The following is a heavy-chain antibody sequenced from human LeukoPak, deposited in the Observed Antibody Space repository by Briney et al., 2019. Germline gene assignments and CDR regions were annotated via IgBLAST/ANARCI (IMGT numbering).Heavy chain of an antibody. V-gene: IGHV1-69*04. CDR3: ARDPRGSGWFDY. D-gene: IGHD6-19*01. CDR1: GGTFSSYA. CDR2: IIPILGIA. J-gene: IGHJ4*02. Sequence: SVKVSCKASGGTFSSYAISWVRQAPGQGLEWMGRIIPILGIANYAQKFQGRVTITADKSTSTAYMELSSLRSEDTAVYYCARDPRGSGWFDYWGQGTLVTVSS.